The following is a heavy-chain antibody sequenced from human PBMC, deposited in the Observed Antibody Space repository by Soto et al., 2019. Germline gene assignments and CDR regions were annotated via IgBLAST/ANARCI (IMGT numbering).Heavy chain of an antibody. CDR1: GFTFRSYA. Sequence: GSLRLSCAASGFTFRSYAMSWVRQAPGKGLEWFSAISGRGGTTFYSDSVKGRFTISRDNSKNTLYLQMNSLRADDTAVYHCAKDPIGAAAPYYFDFWGQGTLVTVSS. J-gene: IGHJ4*02. D-gene: IGHD6-13*01. V-gene: IGHV3-23*01. CDR2: ISGRGGTT. CDR3: AKDPIGAAAPYYFDF.